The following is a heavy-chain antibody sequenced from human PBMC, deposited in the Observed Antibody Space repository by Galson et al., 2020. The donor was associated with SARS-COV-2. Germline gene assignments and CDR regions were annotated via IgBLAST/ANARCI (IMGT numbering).Heavy chain of an antibody. CDR3: AKGRYYDSGTSFDY. CDR1: GFTFSSYA. J-gene: IGHJ4*02. Sequence: GESLKISCAASGFTFSSYAMSWVRQAPGKGLEWVSAITGSGGSTYYADSVKGRFTISRDNSKNTLYLQMNSLRPEDTAVYYCAKGRYYDSGTSFDYWGQGTLVTVSS. CDR2: ITGSGGST. D-gene: IGHD3-22*01. V-gene: IGHV3-23*01.